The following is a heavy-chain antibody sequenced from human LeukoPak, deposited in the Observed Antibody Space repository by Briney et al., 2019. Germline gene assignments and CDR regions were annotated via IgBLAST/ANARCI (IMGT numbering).Heavy chain of an antibody. CDR2: ISGSGGST. CDR3: ANDQYSNYYYYMDV. J-gene: IGHJ6*03. Sequence: GGSLRLSCAASGFTFSSYAMSWVRQAPGKGLEWVSAISGSGGSTYYADSVKGRFTISRDKSKNTLYLQMNSLRAEDTAVYYCANDQYSNYYYYMDVWGKGTTVTVSS. V-gene: IGHV3-23*01. CDR1: GFTFSSYA. D-gene: IGHD4-11*01.